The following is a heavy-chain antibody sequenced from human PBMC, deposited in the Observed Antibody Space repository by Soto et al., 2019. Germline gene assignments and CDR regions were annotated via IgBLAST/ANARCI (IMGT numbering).Heavy chain of an antibody. CDR3: ARAGSGYDPNNWFDL. J-gene: IGHJ5*02. CDR2: IYHSGST. D-gene: IGHD5-12*01. V-gene: IGHV4-30-2*01. Sequence: SETLSLTCAVSGGSISSGGYSWSWIRQPPGKGLEWIGYIYHSGSTYYNPSLKSRVTISVDRSKNQFSLKLSSVTAADTAVYYCARAGSGYDPNNWFDLWGQGTLVTVSS. CDR1: GGSISSGGYS.